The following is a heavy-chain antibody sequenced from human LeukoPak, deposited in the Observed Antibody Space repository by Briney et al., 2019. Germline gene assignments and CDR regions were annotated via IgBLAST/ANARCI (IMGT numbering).Heavy chain of an antibody. V-gene: IGHV3-23*01. D-gene: IGHD5-12*01. CDR1: GFTFTSFA. Sequence: GGTLRLSCAASGFTFTSFAMSWVRQAPGKGLEWVSTISRSGVATYYANSVKGRFTISRDNSKNTVYLQMNSLKTEDTAVYYCTTESYVALYSGYADYWGQGTLVTVSS. CDR3: TTESYVALYSGYADY. CDR2: ISRSGVAT. J-gene: IGHJ4*02.